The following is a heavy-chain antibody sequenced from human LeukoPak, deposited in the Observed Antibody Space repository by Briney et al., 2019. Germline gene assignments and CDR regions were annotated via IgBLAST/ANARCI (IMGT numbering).Heavy chain of an antibody. D-gene: IGHD5-12*01. J-gene: IGHJ4*02. CDR3: APGSDSGYYRVGTYFDY. V-gene: IGHV1-2*02. CDR2: INPNSGGT. CDR1: RYTFTGYY. Sequence: ASVKVSCKASRYTFTGYYMHWVRQAPGQGLEWMGWINPNSGGTNYAQKFQGRVTMTRDTSISTAYMELSRLRSGDTAVYYCAPGSDSGYYRVGTYFDYWGQGTLVTVSS.